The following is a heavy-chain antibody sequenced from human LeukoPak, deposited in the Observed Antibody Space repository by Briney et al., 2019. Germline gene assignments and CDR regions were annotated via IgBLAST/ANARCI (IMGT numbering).Heavy chain of an antibody. D-gene: IGHD2-15*01. V-gene: IGHV3-66*01. J-gene: IGHJ3*02. CDR2: IYSGGST. Sequence: PGGSLRLSCAASGFTFSNKYMSWVRQAPGRGLEWVSVIYSGGSTYYADSVKGRFSISRDKSKNTLYLQMNSLRAEDTALYYCAREMYCSGGSCYGDAFDIWGQGTMVTVSS. CDR1: GFTFSNKY. CDR3: AREMYCSGGSCYGDAFDI.